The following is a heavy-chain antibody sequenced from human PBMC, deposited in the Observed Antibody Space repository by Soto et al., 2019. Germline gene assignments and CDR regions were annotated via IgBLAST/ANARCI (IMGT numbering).Heavy chain of an antibody. V-gene: IGHV3-73*01. CDR3: IRHLIDY. J-gene: IGHJ4*02. Sequence: EVQLVESGGGLVQPGGSLKLSCAASGFTFSGSAMHWVRQASGKGLEWVGRIRSKANSYATAYAASVKGRFTISRDDSKNTAYLQMTSLNTEDPAVYYCIRHLIDYRGQGTLVTVSS. CDR2: IRSKANSYAT. CDR1: GFTFSGSA.